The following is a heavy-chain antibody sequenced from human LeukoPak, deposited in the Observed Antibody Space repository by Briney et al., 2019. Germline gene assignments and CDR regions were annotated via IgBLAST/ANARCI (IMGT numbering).Heavy chain of an antibody. J-gene: IGHJ3*02. V-gene: IGHV4-59*01. CDR3: ARAPSAITIFGVARAFDI. Sequence: SGTLSLPRTVSGGSLSSYYWEWVRQPPGEGLGWVGDIYYSGSTNYNPSLKSRVTISVDKSKNQFSLKLSSVTAADTAVYYCARAPSAITIFGVARAFDIWGQGTMVTVSS. D-gene: IGHD3-3*01. CDR2: IYYSGST. CDR1: GGSLSSYY.